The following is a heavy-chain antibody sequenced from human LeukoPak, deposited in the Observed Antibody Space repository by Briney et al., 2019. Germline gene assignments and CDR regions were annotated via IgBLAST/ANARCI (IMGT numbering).Heavy chain of an antibody. CDR2: IYPGDSDT. Sequence: GESLKISCKASGFKFNSYYIGWVRQMPGKGLEWMGIIYPGDSDTRYSPSFQGQVSISADKSINTAYLQWTSLKASDTAMYYCASAARCSTASCYVSVGDYWGQGTLVTVSS. CDR3: ASAARCSTASCYVSVGDY. V-gene: IGHV5-51*01. D-gene: IGHD2-2*01. CDR1: GFKFNSYY. J-gene: IGHJ4*02.